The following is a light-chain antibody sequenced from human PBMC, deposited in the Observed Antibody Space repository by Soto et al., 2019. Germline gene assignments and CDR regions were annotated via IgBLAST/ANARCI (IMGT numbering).Light chain of an antibody. V-gene: IGKV1-5*03. CDR2: KAS. J-gene: IGKJ2*01. Sequence: DIYMDQSPSTLSASVGDIVTITCRASQDVSQWLAWYQQKAGRAPKLLIYKASNLESGVPSRFSGRGSGTEFTLTIRNLQPDDFETYYCQHYDSYPYTFGQGTNLEIK. CDR3: QHYDSYPYT. CDR1: QDVSQW.